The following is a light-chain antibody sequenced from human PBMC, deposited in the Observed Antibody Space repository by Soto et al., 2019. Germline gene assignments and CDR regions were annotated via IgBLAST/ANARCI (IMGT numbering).Light chain of an antibody. CDR3: QQYNNWPPWT. V-gene: IGKV3-15*01. CDR1: QSVSSN. J-gene: IGKJ1*01. CDR2: GAS. Sequence: EIVMTQSPATLSVSPGERATLSCRASQSVSSNLAWYQQKPGHAPRLLIYGASTRATGIPARFSGSGSGTEFSLTISSMQSEDVVVYYCQQYNNWPPWTFGQGTKVEIK.